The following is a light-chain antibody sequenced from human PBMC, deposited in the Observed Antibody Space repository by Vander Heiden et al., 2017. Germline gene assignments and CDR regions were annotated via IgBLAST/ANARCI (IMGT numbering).Light chain of an antibody. CDR1: SSDVGGYNY. CDR3: SSYTSSSTPHVV. V-gene: IGLV2-14*01. J-gene: IGLJ2*01. CDR2: DVS. Sequence: QSALTQPASVSGSPGQSITISCTGTSSDVGGYNYVSWYQQPPGKAPKLMIYDVSNRPSGVSNRFSGSKSGNTASLTISGLQAEDEADYYCSSYTSSSTPHVVFGGGTKLTVL.